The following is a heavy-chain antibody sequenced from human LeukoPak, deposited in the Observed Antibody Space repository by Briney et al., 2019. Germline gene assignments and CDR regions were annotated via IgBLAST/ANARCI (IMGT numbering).Heavy chain of an antibody. CDR3: ARDTYYYDSSGYWR. V-gene: IGHV1-69*04. CDR1: GGTFSSYT. J-gene: IGHJ4*02. Sequence: SSVKVSCKASGGTFSSYTISWVRQAAGQGLEWMGRIIPILGIANYAQKFQGRVTINADKSTSPAYMELSSLRSEDTAVYYCARDTYYYDSSGYWRWGQGTLVTVSS. CDR2: IIPILGIA. D-gene: IGHD3-22*01.